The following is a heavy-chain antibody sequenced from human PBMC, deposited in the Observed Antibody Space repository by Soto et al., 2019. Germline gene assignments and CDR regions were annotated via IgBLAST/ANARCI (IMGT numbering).Heavy chain of an antibody. CDR3: AGGDYPTYYYYGMDV. Sequence: PGGSLRLSCAASGFTFSSYWMHWVRQAPGKGLVWVSRINSDGSSTSYADSVKGRFTISRDNAKNTLYLQMNSLRAEDTAVYYCAGGDYPTYYYYGMDVWGQGTTVTVSS. CDR2: INSDGSST. D-gene: IGHD4-17*01. J-gene: IGHJ6*02. V-gene: IGHV3-74*01. CDR1: GFTFSSYW.